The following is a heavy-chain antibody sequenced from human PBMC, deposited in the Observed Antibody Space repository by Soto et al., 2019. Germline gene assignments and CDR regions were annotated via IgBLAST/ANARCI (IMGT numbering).Heavy chain of an antibody. V-gene: IGHV3-23*01. CDR3: AKVANYRNNPHYYDP. Sequence: VQLLESGGGLVQPGGSLRLSCAASGFTFSNYAMGWVRRAPGKGLEWVSTITDSGGTYYADSLKVRFTISRDNSKNTLILQMNNLIAGDTAIYFCAKVANYRNNPHYYDPWGQGTLFTVSS. J-gene: IGHJ5*02. CDR2: ITDSGGT. D-gene: IGHD1-26*01. CDR1: GFTFSNYA.